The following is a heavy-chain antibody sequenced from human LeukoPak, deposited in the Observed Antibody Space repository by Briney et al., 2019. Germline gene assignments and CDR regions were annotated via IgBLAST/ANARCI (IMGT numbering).Heavy chain of an antibody. V-gene: IGHV3-21*01. CDR3: ARGRPHGNDY. Sequence: GGSLRLSCAASGFTFSSHSMNWVRQAPGKGLEWVSSISSSSSYIYYADSVKGRFTISRDNAKNSLYLQMNSLRAEDTAVYYCARGRPHGNDYWGQGTLVTVSS. CDR1: GFTFSSHS. J-gene: IGHJ4*02. CDR2: ISSSSSYI. D-gene: IGHD4-23*01.